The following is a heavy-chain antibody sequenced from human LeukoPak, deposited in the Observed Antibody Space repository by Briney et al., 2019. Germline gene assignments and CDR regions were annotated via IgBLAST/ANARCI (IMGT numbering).Heavy chain of an antibody. D-gene: IGHD3-3*01. CDR3: ARTATIFGVVTSFDY. J-gene: IGHJ4*02. Sequence: ASVKVSCKASGYTFTGYYMHWVRQAPGQGLEWMGWINPNSGGTNYAQKFQGRVTMTRDTSISTAYMELSRLRSDDTAVYYCARTATIFGVVTSFDYWGQGTLVTVSS. V-gene: IGHV1-2*02. CDR2: INPNSGGT. CDR1: GYTFTGYY.